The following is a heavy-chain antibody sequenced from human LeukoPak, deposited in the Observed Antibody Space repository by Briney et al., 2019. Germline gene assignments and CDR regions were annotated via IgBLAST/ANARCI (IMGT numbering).Heavy chain of an antibody. CDR1: GGSISSSSYY. V-gene: IGHV4-39*01. D-gene: IGHD3-10*01. J-gene: IGHJ4*02. CDR2: IYYSGST. CDR3: ARLPPMFRELDY. Sequence: SETLSLTCTVSGGSISSSSYYWGWLRQPPGKGLEWIGSIYYSGSTYYNPYLKSRVTISVDTSKNQFYLKLGSVTAADTAVYYCARLPPMFRELDYWGQGTLVTVSS.